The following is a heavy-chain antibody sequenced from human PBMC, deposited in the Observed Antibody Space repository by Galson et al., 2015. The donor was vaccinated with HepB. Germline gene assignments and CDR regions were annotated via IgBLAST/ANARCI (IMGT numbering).Heavy chain of an antibody. CDR1: GYSFTSYW. CDR3: ARPGEVTWYYGSGSYWGSGGDYGMDV. D-gene: IGHD3-10*01. CDR2: IYPGDSDT. J-gene: IGHJ6*02. V-gene: IGHV5-51*01. Sequence: QSGAEVKKPGESLKISCKGSGYSFTSYWIGWVRQMPGKGLEWMGIIYPGDSDTRYSPSFQGQVTISADKSISTAYLQWSSLKASDTAMYYCARPGEVTWYYGSGSYWGSGGDYGMDVWGQGTTVTVSS.